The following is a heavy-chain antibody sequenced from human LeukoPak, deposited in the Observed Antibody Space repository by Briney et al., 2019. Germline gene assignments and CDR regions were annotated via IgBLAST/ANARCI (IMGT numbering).Heavy chain of an antibody. CDR3: ARPYYYDSRIDP. CDR2: MYYSGST. Sequence: SQTLSLICTVSGGSISSGDYYWSWIRQPPGKGLEWIAYMYYSGSTYYNPSLKSRVTMSADTSKNQLSLKLSSVTAADTAVYYCARPYYYDSRIDPWGQGILVTVSS. D-gene: IGHD3-22*01. J-gene: IGHJ5*02. V-gene: IGHV4-30-4*01. CDR1: GGSISSGDYY.